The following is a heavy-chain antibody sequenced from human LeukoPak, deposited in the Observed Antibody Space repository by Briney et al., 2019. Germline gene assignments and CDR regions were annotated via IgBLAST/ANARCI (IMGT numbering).Heavy chain of an antibody. CDR1: GFTFSSYG. J-gene: IGHJ4*02. CDR2: IRYDGSNK. V-gene: IGHV3-30*02. CDR3: ASKVGATGRSDY. D-gene: IGHD1-26*01. Sequence: PGGSLRLSCAASGFTFSSYGMHWFRQAPGKGLEWVAFIRYDGSNKYYADSVKGRFTISRDNSKNTLYLQMNSLRAEDTAVYYCASKVGATGRSDYWGQGTLVTVSS.